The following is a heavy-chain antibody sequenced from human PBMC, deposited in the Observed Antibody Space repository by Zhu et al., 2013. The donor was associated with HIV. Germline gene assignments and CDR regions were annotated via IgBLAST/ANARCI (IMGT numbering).Heavy chain of an antibody. CDR2: IYYSGST. D-gene: IGHD5-18*01. Sequence: VQLQESGPGLVKPSETLSLTCTVSGYSISSGYYWGWIRQPPGKGLEWIGSIYYSGSTYYNPSLKSRVTISVDTSKNQFSLKLSSVTAADTAVYYCARDLGEDTEDGLNPWGQGTLVTVSS. J-gene: IGHJ5*02. CDR1: GYSISSGYY. V-gene: IGHV4-38-2*02. CDR3: ARDLGEDTEDGLNP.